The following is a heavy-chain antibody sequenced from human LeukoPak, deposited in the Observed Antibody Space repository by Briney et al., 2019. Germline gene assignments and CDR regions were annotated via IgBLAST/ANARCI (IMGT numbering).Heavy chain of an antibody. Sequence: GGSLRLSCAASGFTFKNFAMSWVRQAPGKGLVWVSSISSSGGNTFYADSVKGRFTISRDNAKNSLYLQMNSLRVEDTAIYYCARGAPLVVVTTGAFDIWGQGTMVTVSS. CDR3: ARGAPLVVVTTGAFDI. CDR2: ISSSGGNT. V-gene: IGHV3-23*01. D-gene: IGHD2-15*01. CDR1: GFTFKNFA. J-gene: IGHJ3*02.